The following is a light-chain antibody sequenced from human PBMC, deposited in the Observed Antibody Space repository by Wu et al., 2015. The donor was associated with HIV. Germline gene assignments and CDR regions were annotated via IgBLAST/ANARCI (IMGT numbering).Light chain of an antibody. Sequence: EIVMTQSPATLSVSPGGRATLSCRASQSVSSNVAWYQQKPGQAPRLLIFDASMRATGIPARFSGSGSGTEFTLTIRSLQSEDFATYYCHQYNNWPPEDSFGQGTKLEIK. CDR2: DAS. J-gene: IGKJ2*03. CDR1: QSVSSN. CDR3: HQYNNWPPEDS. V-gene: IGKV3-15*01.